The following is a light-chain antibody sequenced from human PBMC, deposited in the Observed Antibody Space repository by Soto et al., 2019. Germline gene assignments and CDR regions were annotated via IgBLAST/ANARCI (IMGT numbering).Light chain of an antibody. J-gene: IGKJ1*01. CDR1: QSISSY. CDR2: EAS. CDR3: QQSDTTPWT. V-gene: IGKV1-39*01. Sequence: DIQMTQSPSSLSASVGDRVTITCRASQSISSYLNWYQQKPGKAPKLLIYEASSLQSGVPSRFSGSGSGTDFTLTISSPQPEDFATYYCQQSDTTPWTFGQGTKVDIK.